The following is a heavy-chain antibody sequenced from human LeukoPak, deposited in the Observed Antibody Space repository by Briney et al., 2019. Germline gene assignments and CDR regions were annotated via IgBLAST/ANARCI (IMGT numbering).Heavy chain of an antibody. D-gene: IGHD5-18*01. Sequence: SQTLSLTCTVSGGSISSGSYYWSWIRQPAGKGLEWIGRIYTSGSTNYNPSLKSRVTISVDTSKNQFSLKLSSVTAADTAVYYCARHGYSYGSNPDYWGQGTLVTVSS. CDR2: IYTSGST. J-gene: IGHJ4*02. CDR3: ARHGYSYGSNPDY. CDR1: GGSISSGSYY. V-gene: IGHV4-61*02.